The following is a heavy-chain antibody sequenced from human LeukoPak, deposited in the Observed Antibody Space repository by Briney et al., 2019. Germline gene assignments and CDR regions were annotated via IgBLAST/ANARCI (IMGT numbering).Heavy chain of an antibody. Sequence: SETLSLTCAVYGGSFSGYYWSWIRQPPGKGLEWIGEINHSGSTNYNPSLKSRVTISVDTSKNQFSLKLSSVTAADTAVYHCARWATVVTRGFDYWGQGTLVTVSS. CDR3: ARWATVVTRGFDY. J-gene: IGHJ4*02. CDR1: GGSFSGYY. D-gene: IGHD4-17*01. CDR2: INHSGST. V-gene: IGHV4-34*01.